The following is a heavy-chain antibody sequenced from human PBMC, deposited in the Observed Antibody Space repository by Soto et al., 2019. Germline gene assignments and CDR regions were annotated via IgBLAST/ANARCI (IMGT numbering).Heavy chain of an antibody. Sequence: QVQLVEAGGGVVQPGRSLRLSCGASGFTFNSHGMHWVRQAPGKGLEWVAVISYEGSNNFYAESVKGQFTISRDNSKNTLYLQMNSLRREDTAVYYCARGAEYQLLSRDYFYGMDVWGQGTTVTVS. CDR3: ARGAEYQLLSRDYFYGMDV. CDR1: GFTFNSHG. CDR2: ISYEGSNN. D-gene: IGHD2-2*01. V-gene: IGHV3-30*03. J-gene: IGHJ6*02.